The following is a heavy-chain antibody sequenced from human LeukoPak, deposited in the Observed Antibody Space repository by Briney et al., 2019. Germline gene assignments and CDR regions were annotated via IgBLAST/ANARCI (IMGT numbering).Heavy chain of an antibody. CDR2: ISATGVTL. J-gene: IGHJ4*02. D-gene: IGHD4-17*01. Sequence: GGSLRLSCAASGFTLSSYAMSWVRQAPGKGPEWVSTISATGVTLYYADSVKGRFTVSRDFSKNTLYLQMNSLRAEDTAVYYCARGGWGFDYGDYDYWGQGTLVTISS. V-gene: IGHV3-23*01. CDR3: ARGGWGFDYGDYDY. CDR1: GFTLSSYA.